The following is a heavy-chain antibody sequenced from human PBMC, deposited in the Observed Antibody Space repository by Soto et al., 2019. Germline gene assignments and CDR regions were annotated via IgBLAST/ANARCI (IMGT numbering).Heavy chain of an antibody. V-gene: IGHV1-8*01. CDR3: ARRAETNSWNGFGADKYYFDF. CDR2: MNPSTGNS. D-gene: IGHD1-20*01. CDR1: GYTFTSYD. Sequence: ASVKVSCKASGYTFTSYDIYWVRQATGQGLEWMGWMNPSTGNSGYAQKFQGRVTMTSDTSISTAHMELSSLRSEDTAVYYCARRAETNSWNGFGADKYYFDFWGQGTLV. J-gene: IGHJ4*02.